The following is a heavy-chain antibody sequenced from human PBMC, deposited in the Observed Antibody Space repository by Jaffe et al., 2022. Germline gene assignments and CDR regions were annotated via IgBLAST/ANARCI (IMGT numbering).Heavy chain of an antibody. CDR3: ARRAVSSWYDAFDI. D-gene: IGHD6-13*01. CDR1: GGSISSYY. V-gene: IGHV4-59*01. J-gene: IGHJ3*02. CDR2: IYYSGST. Sequence: QVQLQESGPGLVKPSETLSLTCTVSGGSISSYYWSWIRQPPGKGLEWIGYIYYSGSTNYNPSLKSRVTISVDTSKNQFSLKLSSVTAADTAVYYCARRAVSSWYDAFDIWGQGTMVTVSS.